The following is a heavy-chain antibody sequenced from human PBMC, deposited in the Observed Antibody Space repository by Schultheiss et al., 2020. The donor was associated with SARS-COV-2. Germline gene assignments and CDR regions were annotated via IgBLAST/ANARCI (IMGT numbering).Heavy chain of an antibody. CDR2: IYSGGST. J-gene: IGHJ4*02. D-gene: IGHD6-19*01. CDR1: GLTVSSNY. V-gene: IGHV3-53*04. CDR3: ASVPGIAVAGTSL. Sequence: GGSLRLSCAASGLTVSSNYMSWVRQAPGKGLEWVSVIYSGGSTYYADSVKGRFTISRHNSKNTLYLQMNSLRAEDTAVYYCASVPGIAVAGTSLWGQGTLVTVSS.